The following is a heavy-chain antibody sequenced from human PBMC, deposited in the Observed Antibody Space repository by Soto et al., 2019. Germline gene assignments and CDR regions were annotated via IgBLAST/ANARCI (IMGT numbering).Heavy chain of an antibody. D-gene: IGHD1-1*01. CDR1: GGAFSSYA. Sequence: SVKVSCKASGGAFSSYAISWVRQAPGQGLEWMGGIIPIFGTANYAQKFQGRVTITADESTSTAYMELSSLRSEDTAVYYCARDQRLQDREWGAYYYYGMDVWGQGTTVTVSS. V-gene: IGHV1-69*13. CDR2: IIPIFGTA. J-gene: IGHJ6*02. CDR3: ARDQRLQDREWGAYYYYGMDV.